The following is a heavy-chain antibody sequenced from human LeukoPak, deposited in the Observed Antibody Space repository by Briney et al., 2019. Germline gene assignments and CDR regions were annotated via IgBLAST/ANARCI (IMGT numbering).Heavy chain of an antibody. V-gene: IGHV3-66*02. D-gene: IGHD2-2*01. J-gene: IGHJ6*03. CDR1: GFTVSSNY. CDR2: IYSGGST. CDR3: ASSVVPATGGYYYYMDV. Sequence: PGGSLRLSCAASGFTVSSNYMSWVRQAPGKGLEWVSVIYSGGSTYYADSVKGRFTISRDNSKITLYLQMNSLRAEDTAVYYCASSVVPATGGYYYYMDVWGKGTTVTVSS.